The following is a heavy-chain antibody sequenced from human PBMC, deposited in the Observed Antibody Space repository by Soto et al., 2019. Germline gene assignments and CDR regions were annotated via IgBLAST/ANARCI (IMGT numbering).Heavy chain of an antibody. V-gene: IGHV3-21*01. Sequence: EVQLVESGGGLVKPGESLRLSCAASGFTFSSYCMNWVRQAPGKGLELVSSITSSSSYIYYADSVKGRFTISRDNAKNSLYLEMNSLRDEDTAVYFCARSGGYYYYYYGMDVWGQGITVTVSS. J-gene: IGHJ6*02. CDR1: GFTFSSYC. CDR3: ARSGGYYYYYYGMDV. CDR2: ITSSSSYI.